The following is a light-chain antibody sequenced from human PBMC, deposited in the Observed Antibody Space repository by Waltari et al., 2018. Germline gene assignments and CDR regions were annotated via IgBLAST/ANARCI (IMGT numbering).Light chain of an antibody. CDR1: SDINVDDFN. Sequence: QPVLTQPPSSSASPGESARLTCTLPSDINVDDFNIHWYQQKPGSPPRFLLYYKSDSEKAQGSGVPSRFSGSKDAAANAGILLISGLQAEDEADYYCMFWPSNVWVFGGGTKLTVL. CDR2: YKSDSEK. CDR3: MFWPSNVWV. V-gene: IGLV5-37*01. J-gene: IGLJ3*02.